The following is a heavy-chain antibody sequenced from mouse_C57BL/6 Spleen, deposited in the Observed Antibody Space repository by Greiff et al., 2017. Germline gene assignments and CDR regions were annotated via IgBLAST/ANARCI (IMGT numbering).Heavy chain of an antibody. CDR2: FHPYNDDT. J-gene: IGHJ1*03. CDR3: ARRGYSNYEGYFDV. D-gene: IGHD2-5*01. Sequence: VQLQESGAELVKPGASVKMSCKASGYTFTTYPIEWMKQNHGKSLEWIGNFHPYNDDTKYNEKFKGKATLTVEKSSSTVYLELSRLTSDDSAVYYCARRGYSNYEGYFDVWGTGTTVTVSS. CDR1: GYTFTTYP. V-gene: IGHV1-47*01.